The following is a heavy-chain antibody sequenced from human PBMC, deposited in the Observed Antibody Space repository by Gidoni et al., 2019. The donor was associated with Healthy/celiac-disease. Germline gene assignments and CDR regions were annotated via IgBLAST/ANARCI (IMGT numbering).Heavy chain of an antibody. V-gene: IGHV3-23*01. Sequence: EVQLLASGGGLVQPGGSLRPSCAASGFTFSSFAMSWVRQAPGKGLEWVSAISGSGGSTYYADSVKGRFTISRDNSKNTLYLQMNSLRAEDTAVYYCAKDSDSSGYYDGADAFDIWGQGTMVTVSS. J-gene: IGHJ3*02. CDR1: GFTFSSFA. CDR2: ISGSGGST. D-gene: IGHD3-22*01. CDR3: AKDSDSSGYYDGADAFDI.